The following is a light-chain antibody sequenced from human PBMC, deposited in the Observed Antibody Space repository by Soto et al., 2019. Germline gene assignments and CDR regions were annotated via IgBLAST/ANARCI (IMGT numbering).Light chain of an antibody. V-gene: IGKV1-39*01. CDR1: QAISNY. Sequence: DIQMTQSPSFLSASVGDRVTITCRASQAISNYLNWYQQRPGKAPNLLIFGAKTLQSGVPSRFSGSGYGTDFTLNITTLQPEDVGIYYCQQCHATPLTFVQGTRL. CDR2: GAK. J-gene: IGKJ5*01. CDR3: QQCHATPLT.